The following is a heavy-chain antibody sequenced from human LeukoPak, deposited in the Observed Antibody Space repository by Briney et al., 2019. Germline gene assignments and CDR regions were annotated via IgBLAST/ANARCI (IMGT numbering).Heavy chain of an antibody. J-gene: IGHJ6*03. CDR2: IKQDGSEK. D-gene: IGHD6-13*01. CDR3: ARVGQQLVPYYYYMDV. V-gene: IGHV3-7*03. CDR1: GFTFSSYW. Sequence: GGSLRLSCAASGFTFSSYWMSWVRQAPGKGLEWVANIKQDGSEKYYVDSVKGRFTISRDNAKNSLYLQMNSLRAEDTALYYCARVGQQLVPYYYYMDVWGKGTTVTVSS.